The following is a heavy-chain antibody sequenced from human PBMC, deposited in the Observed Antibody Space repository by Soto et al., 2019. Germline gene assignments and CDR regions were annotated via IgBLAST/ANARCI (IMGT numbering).Heavy chain of an antibody. V-gene: IGHV3-23*01. CDR3: ATYPYGAYVPPYDY. CDR1: GFTFSTYV. D-gene: IGHD3-10*02. CDR2: IGGGGAT. Sequence: EVQLLDSGGGLVQPGGSLRLSCAASGFTFSTYVMSWVRQAPGKGLEWVSSIGGGGATFYADSVKGRFTISRDNSKNTMYLQMNSLRDDDMGIYYCATYPYGAYVPPYDYWGQGTLVTVSS. J-gene: IGHJ4*02.